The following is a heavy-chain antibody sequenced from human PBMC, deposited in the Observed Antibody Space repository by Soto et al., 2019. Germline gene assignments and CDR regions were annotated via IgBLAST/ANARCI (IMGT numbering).Heavy chain of an antibody. J-gene: IGHJ4*02. CDR3: ARSAIVATIRYFDY. D-gene: IGHD5-12*01. CDR1: GGSFSGYY. V-gene: IGHV4-34*01. Sequence: PSETLSLTCAVYGGSFSGYYWSWIRQPPGKGLEWIGEINHSGSTNYNPSLKSRVTISVDTSKNQFSLKLSSVTAADTAVYYCARSAIVATIRYFDYWGQGTLVTVSS. CDR2: INHSGST.